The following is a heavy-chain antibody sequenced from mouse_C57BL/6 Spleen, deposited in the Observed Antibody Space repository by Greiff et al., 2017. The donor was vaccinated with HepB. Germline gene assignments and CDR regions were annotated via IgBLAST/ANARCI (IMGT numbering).Heavy chain of an antibody. CDR3: ARQEGSSGYFDY. J-gene: IGHJ2*01. D-gene: IGHD3-2*02. CDR1: GFTFSDYY. Sequence: EVQRVESGGGLVQPGGSLKLSCAASGFTFSDYYMYWVRQTPEKRLEWVAYISNGGGSTYYPDTVKGRFTISRDNAKNTLYLQMSRLKSEDTAMYYCARQEGSSGYFDYWGQGTTLTVSS. CDR2: ISNGGGST. V-gene: IGHV5-12*01.